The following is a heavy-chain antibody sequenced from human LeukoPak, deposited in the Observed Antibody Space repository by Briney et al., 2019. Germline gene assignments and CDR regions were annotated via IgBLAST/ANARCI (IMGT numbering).Heavy chain of an antibody. CDR2: IIPIFGTA. CDR1: GGTFSSYA. V-gene: IGHV1-69*13. J-gene: IGHJ4*02. D-gene: IGHD3-3*01. Sequence: SVKVSCKASGGTFSSYAISWVRQAPGQGLEWMGGIIPIFGTANYAQKFQGRVTITADESTSTAYMELSSLRSEDTAVYYCASHCDFWSGTLDYWGQGTLVTVSS. CDR3: ASHCDFWSGTLDY.